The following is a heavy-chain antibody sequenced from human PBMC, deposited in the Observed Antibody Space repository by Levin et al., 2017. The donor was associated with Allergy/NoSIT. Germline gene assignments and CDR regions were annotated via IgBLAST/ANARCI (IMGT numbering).Heavy chain of an antibody. CDR2: INHSGST. J-gene: IGHJ5*02. D-gene: IGHD2-2*01. V-gene: IGHV4-34*01. CDR1: GGSFSGYY. CDR3: ARGPPPDIVVVPAASGWFDP. Sequence: TGGSLRLSCAVYGGSFSGYYWSWIRQPPGKGLEWIGEINHSGSTNYNPSLKSRVTISVDTSKNQFSLKLSSVTAADTAVYYCARGPPPDIVVVPAASGWFDPWGQGTLVTVSS.